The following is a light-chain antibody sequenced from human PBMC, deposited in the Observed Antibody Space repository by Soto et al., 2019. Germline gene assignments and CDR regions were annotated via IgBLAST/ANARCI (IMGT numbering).Light chain of an antibody. CDR1: NSDVGSYNY. CDR2: NVY. J-gene: IGLJ1*01. CDR3: SSYTFSRTYV. Sequence: QSVLTQPASVSGAPGQSITISGTGTNSDVGSYNYVSWHQQHPGKAPKLMIYNVYDRPSGISNRFSGSKSGNTASLTISGLQGEDEADYYCSSYTFSRTYVFGTGTKVTVL. V-gene: IGLV2-14*03.